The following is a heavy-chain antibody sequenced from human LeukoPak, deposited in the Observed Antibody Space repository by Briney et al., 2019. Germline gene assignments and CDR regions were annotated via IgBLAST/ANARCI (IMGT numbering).Heavy chain of an antibody. CDR1: GGTFSSYS. CDR3: ARQHGGNSLPLDAFDI. V-gene: IGHV1-69*13. Sequence: SVKVSCKASGGTFSSYSISWVRQAPGKGVEWMGGIIPIFGTANCAQKFQGRVTITADESTSTAYMELSSLRSEDTAVYYCARQHGGNSLPLDAFDIWGQGTMVTVSA. CDR2: IIPIFGTA. J-gene: IGHJ3*02. D-gene: IGHD4-23*01.